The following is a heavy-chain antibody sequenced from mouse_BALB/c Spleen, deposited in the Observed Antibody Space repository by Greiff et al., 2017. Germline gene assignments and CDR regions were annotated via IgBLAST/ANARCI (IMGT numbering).Heavy chain of an antibody. CDR2: ISNGGGST. J-gene: IGHJ3*01. Sequence: EVQRVESGGGLVQPGGSLKLSCAASGFTFSSYTMSWVRQTPEKRLEWVAYISNGGGSTYYPDTVKGRFTISRDNAKNTLYLQMSSLKSEDTAMYYCARLEDWDGFAYWGQGTLVTVSA. CDR1: GFTFSSYT. V-gene: IGHV5-12-2*01. D-gene: IGHD4-1*01. CDR3: ARLEDWDGFAY.